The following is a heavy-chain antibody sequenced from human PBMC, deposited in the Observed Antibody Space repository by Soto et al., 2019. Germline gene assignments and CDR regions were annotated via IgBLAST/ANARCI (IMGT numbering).Heavy chain of an antibody. Sequence: PGGSLILSCASSGFTFSSSSRNWVRQAPGKGLEWVSSIIISSIYIYYADSVKCRFAISRDNAKNSLYLQMNSLRAEDTAVYYGGRGGGCSSTSCFLSWMRKPTFSSVMDVWGQGTKVTVS. J-gene: IGHJ6*02. CDR3: GRGGGCSSTSCFLSWMRKPTFSSVMDV. D-gene: IGHD2-2*01. CDR1: GFTFSSSS. CDR2: IIISSIYI. V-gene: IGHV3-21*01.